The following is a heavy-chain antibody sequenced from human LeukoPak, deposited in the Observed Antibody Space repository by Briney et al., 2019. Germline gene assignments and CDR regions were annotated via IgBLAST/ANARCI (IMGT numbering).Heavy chain of an antibody. J-gene: IGHJ6*03. CDR3: ARLYEYSRNYYYYYYMDV. Sequence: PSETLSLTCAISGGSLSDYYWSWIRQPPGKGLEWIGEINHSGSTNYTPSLKTRVTISVDTSKNQFSLKVSSVTAADTAVYYCARLYEYSRNYYYYYYMDVWGKGTTVTVSS. CDR2: INHSGST. V-gene: IGHV4-34*01. D-gene: IGHD6-6*01. CDR1: GGSLSDYY.